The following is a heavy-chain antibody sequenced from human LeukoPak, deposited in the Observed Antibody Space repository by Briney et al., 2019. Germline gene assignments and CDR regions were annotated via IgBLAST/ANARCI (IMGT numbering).Heavy chain of an antibody. CDR2: IYYSGST. J-gene: IGHJ4*02. D-gene: IGHD6-19*01. V-gene: IGHV4-59*01. CDR3: ARGGNSSGWWSFDY. CDR1: GGSISSYY. Sequence: SETLSLTCTVSGGSISSYYWSWIRQPPGKGLEWIGYIYYSGSTNYNPSLKSRVTISIDTSKNQFSLKLSSVTAADTAVYYCARGGNSSGWWSFDYWGQGTLVTVSS.